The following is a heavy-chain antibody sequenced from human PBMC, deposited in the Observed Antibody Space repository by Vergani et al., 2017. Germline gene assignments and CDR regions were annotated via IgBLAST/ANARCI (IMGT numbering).Heavy chain of an antibody. J-gene: IGHJ4*02. D-gene: IGHD3-22*01. CDR2: ISYDGSNK. V-gene: IGHV3-30*18. Sequence: QVQLVESGGGVVQPGRSLRLSCAASGFTFSSYGMHWVRQAPGKGLEWVAVISYDGSNKYYADSVKGRFTISRDNSKNTLYLQMNSLRAEDTAVYYCAKDPVVVIRYYFDYWGQGTLVTVSS. CDR3: AKDPVVVIRYYFDY. CDR1: GFTFSSYG.